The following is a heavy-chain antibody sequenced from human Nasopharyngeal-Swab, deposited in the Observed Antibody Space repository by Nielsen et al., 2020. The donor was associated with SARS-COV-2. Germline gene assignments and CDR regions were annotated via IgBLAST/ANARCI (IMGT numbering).Heavy chain of an antibody. CDR2: IYYSGST. D-gene: IGHD6-13*01. J-gene: IGHJ3*01. CDR1: GGSISSGGYY. Sequence: SETLSLTCTVSGGSISSGGYYWSWIRQHPGKGLEWIGYIYYSGSTYYNPSLKSRVTTSVDTSKNQFSLKLSSVTAADTAVYYCARDLRSSSWDAFSLWGQGTMVTVSS. V-gene: IGHV4-31*03. CDR3: ARDLRSSSWDAFSL.